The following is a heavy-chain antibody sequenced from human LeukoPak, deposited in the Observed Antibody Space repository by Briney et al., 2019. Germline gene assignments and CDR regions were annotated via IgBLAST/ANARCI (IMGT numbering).Heavy chain of an antibody. Sequence: GGSLRVSCTASGFSFNSYIMNWVRQAPGKGLEWVASINSRGNYIYYADSVKGRFTISRDNAKNSLILQMNSLGADDTAVYFCARDPAGIPGFTGDYFDYWGQGTLVTVSS. J-gene: IGHJ4*02. D-gene: IGHD1-20*01. CDR2: INSRGNYI. CDR3: ARDPAGIPGFTGDYFDY. V-gene: IGHV3-21*01. CDR1: GFSFNSYI.